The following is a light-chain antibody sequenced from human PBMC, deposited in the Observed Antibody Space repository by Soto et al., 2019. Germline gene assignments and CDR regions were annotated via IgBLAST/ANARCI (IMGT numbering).Light chain of an antibody. V-gene: IGKV1-39*01. Sequence: DIQMTQSPSSLSASVGDRVTITCRASQSISSYLNWYQQKPGKAPKLLIYAAYSLQSGVPSRFSGSGSGTDFTLTISSLQPEDFATYCRQQSYSTPYTFGQGTKLEIK. CDR2: AAY. CDR3: QQSYSTPYT. J-gene: IGKJ2*01. CDR1: QSISSY.